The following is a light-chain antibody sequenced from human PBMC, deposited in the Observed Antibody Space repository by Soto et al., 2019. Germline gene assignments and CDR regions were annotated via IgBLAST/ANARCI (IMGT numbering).Light chain of an antibody. J-gene: IGKJ2*01. Sequence: DIQMTQSPSTLSASLGDRATITCRASQNINTWLACYQQKPGKAPKILIYDASKLKGGVPSRFGGSGSGSEFTLTISNLHPDDFASYYGQHSHSFPHTFGQGAKLDIK. V-gene: IGKV1-5*01. CDR3: QHSHSFPHT. CDR2: DAS. CDR1: QNINTW.